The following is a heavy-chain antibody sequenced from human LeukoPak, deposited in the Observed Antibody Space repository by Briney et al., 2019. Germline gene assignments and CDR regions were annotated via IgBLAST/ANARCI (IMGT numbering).Heavy chain of an antibody. J-gene: IGHJ4*02. D-gene: IGHD5-18*01. CDR1: GFTFSSYG. Sequence: GGSLRLSCAASGFTFSSYGMHWVRQAPGKGLEWVAVISYDGSNKYYADSVKGRFTISRDNSKNTLYLQMNSLRAEDTAVYYCAKEGGYSYALYYFDYWGQGTLVTVSS. V-gene: IGHV3-30*18. CDR3: AKEGGYSYALYYFDY. CDR2: ISYDGSNK.